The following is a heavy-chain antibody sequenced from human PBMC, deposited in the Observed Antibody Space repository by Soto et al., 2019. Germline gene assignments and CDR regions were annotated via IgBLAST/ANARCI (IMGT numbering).Heavy chain of an antibody. Sequence: SETLSLTCTVSGDSISSGDYYWSWIRQPPGKGLEWIGYIYYSGSTYYNPSLKSRVTISVDTSKNQFSLKLSSVTAADTAVYYCARDERYGDYAPQHWFDPRGQRTLVTVSS. J-gene: IGHJ5*02. V-gene: IGHV4-30-4*01. D-gene: IGHD4-17*01. CDR2: IYYSGST. CDR3: ARDERYGDYAPQHWFDP. CDR1: GDSISSGDYY.